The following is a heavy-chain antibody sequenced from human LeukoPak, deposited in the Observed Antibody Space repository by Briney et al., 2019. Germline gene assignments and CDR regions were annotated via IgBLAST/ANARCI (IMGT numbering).Heavy chain of an antibody. J-gene: IGHJ4*02. D-gene: IGHD5-18*01. CDR2: ISGSGSST. V-gene: IGHV3-23*01. CDR1: GFSFSSYA. Sequence: HPGASLSLSCAASGFSFSSYATSWVRQAPGKGLEWVSAISGSGSSTYYADSVKGRFTISRDNSKDTLYLQMNSLRAEDMAVYYCAKDARGYTQPIDYWGQGTLVTVSS. CDR3: AKDARGYTQPIDY.